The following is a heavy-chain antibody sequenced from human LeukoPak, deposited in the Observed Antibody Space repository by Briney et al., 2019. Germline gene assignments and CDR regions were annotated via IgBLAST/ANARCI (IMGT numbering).Heavy chain of an antibody. V-gene: IGHV1-2*02. D-gene: IGHD5-18*01. Sequence: ASVKVSCKASRYTFTGYYMHWVRQAPGQGLEWMGWINPNSGGTNYAQKFQGRVTMTTDTSTSTAYMELRSLRSDDTAVYYCAREHVDTSFDIWGQGTMVTVSS. J-gene: IGHJ3*02. CDR2: INPNSGGT. CDR3: AREHVDTSFDI. CDR1: RYTFTGYY.